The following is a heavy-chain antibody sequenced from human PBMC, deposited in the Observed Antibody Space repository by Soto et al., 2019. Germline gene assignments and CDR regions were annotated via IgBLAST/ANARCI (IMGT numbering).Heavy chain of an antibody. CDR1: GYSFTTHW. D-gene: IGHD5-12*01. Sequence: EVQLVQSGAEVKKPGESLKIPCKGSGYSFTTHWIGWVRQMPGKGLEWMGIIYPGDSDTKYSPSFQGQVTISADKSITTAYLQSSSLRASDTAMYYCARGADRGGYDWRVFDYWGQGTLVSVSS. J-gene: IGHJ4*02. CDR2: IYPGDSDT. CDR3: ARGADRGGYDWRVFDY. V-gene: IGHV5-51*01.